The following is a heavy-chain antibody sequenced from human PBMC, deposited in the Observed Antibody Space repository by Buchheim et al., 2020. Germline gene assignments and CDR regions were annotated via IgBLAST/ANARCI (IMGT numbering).Heavy chain of an antibody. Sequence: EVLLVESGGGLVQPGGSLRLSCVASGFTFSSYEMNWVRQAPGKGLEWVSYISSSGSTIYYADSVKGRFTISRDTANNSLYLQMNSLRAEDTAVYYCATGADIVVVPAARVVGYWGQGTL. CDR3: ATGADIVVVPAARVVGY. CDR1: GFTFSSYE. CDR2: ISSSGSTI. V-gene: IGHV3-48*03. D-gene: IGHD2-2*01. J-gene: IGHJ4*02.